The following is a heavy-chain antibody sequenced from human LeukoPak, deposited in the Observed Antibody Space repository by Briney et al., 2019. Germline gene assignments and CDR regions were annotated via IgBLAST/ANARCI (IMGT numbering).Heavy chain of an antibody. V-gene: IGHV3-21*01. Sequence: GGSLRLSCAASGITFNSYTMNWVRQAPGKGLEWVSSISSSSSYIYYADSVKGRFTISRDNAKNSLYLQMNSLRAEDTAVYYCARDGVVVTPYYYYMDVWGKGTTVTVSS. D-gene: IGHD3-22*01. J-gene: IGHJ6*03. CDR1: GITFNSYT. CDR3: ARDGVVVTPYYYYMDV. CDR2: ISSSSSYI.